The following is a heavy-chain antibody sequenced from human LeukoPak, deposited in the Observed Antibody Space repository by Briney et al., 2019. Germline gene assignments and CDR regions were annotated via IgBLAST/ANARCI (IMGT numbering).Heavy chain of an antibody. CDR1: GFTFSSYE. J-gene: IGHJ4*02. CDR3: ARLSDCSSTSCYGDGDY. Sequence: PGGSLRLSCAASGFTFSSYEMNWVRQAPGKGLEWVSYISSSGSTIYYADFVKGRFTISRDNAKNSLYLQMNSLRAEDTAVYYCARLSDCSSTSCYGDGDYWGQGTLVTVSS. CDR2: ISSSGSTI. D-gene: IGHD2-2*01. V-gene: IGHV3-48*03.